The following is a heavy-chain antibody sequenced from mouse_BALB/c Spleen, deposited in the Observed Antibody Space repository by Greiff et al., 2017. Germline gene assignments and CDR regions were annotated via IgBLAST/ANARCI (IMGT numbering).Heavy chain of an antibody. V-gene: IGHV1-69*02. Sequence: QVQLQQPGAELVRPGASVKLSCKASGYTFTSYWINWVKQRPGQGLEWIGNIYPSDSYTNYNQKFKDKATLTVDKSSSTAYMQLSSPTSEDSAVYYCTRSETRQVLFAYWGQGTLVTVSA. CDR2: IYPSDSYT. CDR1: GYTFTSYW. D-gene: IGHD3-2*01. J-gene: IGHJ3*01. CDR3: TRSETRQVLFAY.